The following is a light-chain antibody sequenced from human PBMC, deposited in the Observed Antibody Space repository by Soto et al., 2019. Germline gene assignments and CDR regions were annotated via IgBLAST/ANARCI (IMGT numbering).Light chain of an antibody. CDR3: QQRSNWPIT. CDR2: DAS. V-gene: IGKV3-11*01. CDR1: QGVSSY. Sequence: EIVMTQSPATLSVSPGEGATLSCRASQGVSSYLAWYQQKPGQAPRLLIYDASNRATGIPARFSGSGSGTDFTLTISSLEPEDFAVYYCQQRSNWPITFGQGTRLEIK. J-gene: IGKJ5*01.